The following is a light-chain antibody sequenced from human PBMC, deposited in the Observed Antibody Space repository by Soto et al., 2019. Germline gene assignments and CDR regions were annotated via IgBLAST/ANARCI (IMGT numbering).Light chain of an antibody. V-gene: IGKV3D-15*01. CDR3: QQYRKWPPWP. CDR1: QGLSGY. Sequence: EIVMTQSPATLAVSPGETATLSCRASQGLSGYLAWYQQKPGQAPRPLIFRASTRATGVPARFRGSGSGAEFTLTISELQSEDFAVCYCQQYRKWPPWPLGPGTKVDVK. CDR2: RAS. J-gene: IGKJ1*01.